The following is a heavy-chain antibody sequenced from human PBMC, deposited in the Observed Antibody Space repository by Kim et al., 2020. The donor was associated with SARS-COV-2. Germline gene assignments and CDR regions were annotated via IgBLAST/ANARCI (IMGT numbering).Heavy chain of an antibody. CDR3: VRLSSGYRNWFDP. V-gene: IGHV5-51*01. Sequence: YSPSFEGQVTISADKSLSTAYLQWTSLKDSDTAMYYCVRLSSGYRNWFDPWGQGTLVTVSS. D-gene: IGHD3-22*01. J-gene: IGHJ5*02.